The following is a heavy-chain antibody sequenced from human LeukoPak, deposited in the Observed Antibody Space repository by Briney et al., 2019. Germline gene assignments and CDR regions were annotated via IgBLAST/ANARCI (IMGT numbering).Heavy chain of an antibody. J-gene: IGHJ6*03. Sequence: GASVKVSCKASGYTFTGYYMHWVRQAPGQGLEWMGWINPNSGGTNYAQKFQGRVTMTRDTSISTAYMELSRLRSDDTAVYYCARDPNWNYVHYYYYYYMDVWGKGTTVTVSS. CDR3: ARDPNWNYVHYYYYYYMDV. CDR2: INPNSGGT. D-gene: IGHD1-7*01. V-gene: IGHV1-2*02. CDR1: GYTFTGYY.